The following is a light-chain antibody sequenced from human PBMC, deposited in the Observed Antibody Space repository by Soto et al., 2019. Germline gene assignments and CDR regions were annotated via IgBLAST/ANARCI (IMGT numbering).Light chain of an antibody. J-gene: IGLJ1*01. CDR2: DVN. CDR3: SSYTTSNTPFYV. V-gene: IGLV2-14*03. CDR1: SSDVGGYKF. Sequence: QSALTQPASVSGSPGQSITISCTGTSSDVGGYKFVSWYQQHPGEAPKLMIYDVNNRPSGVSNRFSGSKSGNTASLTISGLQAEDESDYYCSSYTTSNTPFYVFGTGTKLTVL.